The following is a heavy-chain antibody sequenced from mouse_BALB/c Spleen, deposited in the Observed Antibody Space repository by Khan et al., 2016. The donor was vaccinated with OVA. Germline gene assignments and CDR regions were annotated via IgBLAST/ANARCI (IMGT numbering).Heavy chain of an antibody. V-gene: IGHV14-3*02. CDR1: GFNIKDTY. Sequence: VQLKQSGAELVKPGASVKLSCTASGFNIKDTYMHWVKQRPEQGLEWIGRIDPANGNTKYDPNFQDKATITADTSSNTAYMQLSSLTSEDTAVYYCARDDWDVFAYWGQGTLVTVSA. CDR2: IDPANGNT. D-gene: IGHD4-1*01. CDR3: ARDDWDVFAY. J-gene: IGHJ3*01.